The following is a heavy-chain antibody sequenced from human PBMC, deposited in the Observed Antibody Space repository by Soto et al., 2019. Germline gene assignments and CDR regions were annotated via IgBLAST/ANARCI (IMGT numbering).Heavy chain of an antibody. CDR2: MNPSTGNT. Sequence: QVQLVHSGAEVKKPGASVKVSCKASGDTFTIYDINWVRQATGQGLEWMGRMNPSTGNTNYARKFQSRVSMTRNTSINTAYMELSSLRFEDTAVYYCARGGYCSDGDCLYYFDSWGQGTLVTVSS. CDR3: ARGGYCSDGDCLYYFDS. CDR1: GDTFTIYD. J-gene: IGHJ4*02. D-gene: IGHD2-15*01. V-gene: IGHV1-8*01.